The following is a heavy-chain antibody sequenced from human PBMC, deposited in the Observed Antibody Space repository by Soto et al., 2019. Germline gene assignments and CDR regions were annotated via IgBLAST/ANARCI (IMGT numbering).Heavy chain of an antibody. D-gene: IGHD2-15*01. CDR3: ARDTLLVWSGGSCDGMDV. V-gene: IGHV3-30-3*01. J-gene: IGHJ6*02. Sequence: QVQLVESGGGVVQPGRSLRLSCAASGFTFSSYAMHWVRQAPGKGLEWVAVISYDGSNKYYADSVKGRFTISRENSNNTLYLQMNSLRVEDTAVYYCARDTLLVWSGGSCDGMDVWGQGTTVTVSS. CDR1: GFTFSSYA. CDR2: ISYDGSNK.